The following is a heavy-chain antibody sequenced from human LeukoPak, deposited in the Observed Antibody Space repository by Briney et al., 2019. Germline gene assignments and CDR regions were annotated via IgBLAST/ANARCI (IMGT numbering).Heavy chain of an antibody. Sequence: ASVKVSCKASGYTFTSYWIGWVRQMPGKGLEWMGIIYPGDSDTRYSPSFQGQVTISADKSISTAYLQWSSLKASDTAMYYCARHRGYSYGYVDYWGQGTLVTVSS. D-gene: IGHD5-18*01. V-gene: IGHV5-51*01. CDR3: ARHRGYSYGYVDY. CDR2: IYPGDSDT. J-gene: IGHJ4*02. CDR1: GYTFTSYW.